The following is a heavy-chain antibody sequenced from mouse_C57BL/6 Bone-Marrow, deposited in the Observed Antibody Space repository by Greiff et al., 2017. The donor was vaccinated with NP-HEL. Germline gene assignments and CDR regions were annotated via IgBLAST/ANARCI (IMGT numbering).Heavy chain of an antibody. CDR1: GFTITDCY. J-gene: IGHJ4*01. CDR3: ARTFVHWLRAMDY. Sequence: EVKLMESGAELVKPGASVKLSCTASGFTITDCYMHWVKQRTEQGLVWIGRIDPEDGETKYAPKFQGKATITADTSSNTAYLQLSSLTSEDTAVYYCARTFVHWLRAMDYWGQGTSVTVSS. V-gene: IGHV14-2*01. D-gene: IGHD2-2*01. CDR2: IDPEDGET.